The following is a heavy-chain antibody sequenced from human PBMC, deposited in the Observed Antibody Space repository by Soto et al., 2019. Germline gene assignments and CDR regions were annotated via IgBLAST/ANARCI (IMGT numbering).Heavy chain of an antibody. CDR2: IYYSGST. CDR1: GGSIGRMVYE. D-gene: IGHD3-22*01. CDR3: ARQYYDSSRYYIEY. J-gene: IGHJ4*02. V-gene: IGHV4-39*01. Sequence: PSGTRSLSCTGSGGSIGRMVYEGCWIRQPPGKWLEWIGSIYYSGSTYYNPSLKSRVTISVDTSKNQFSLKLSSVTAAETAVYYCARQYYDSSRYYIEYWGKGNMVNVSS.